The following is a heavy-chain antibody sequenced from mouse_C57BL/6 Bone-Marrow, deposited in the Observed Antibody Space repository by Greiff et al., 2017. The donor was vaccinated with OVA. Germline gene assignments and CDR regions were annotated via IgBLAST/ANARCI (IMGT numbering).Heavy chain of an antibody. Sequence: QVQLQQPGAELVKPGASVKLSCKASGYTFTSYWMQWVKQRPGQGLEWIGEIDPSDSYTNYNQKFKGKATLTVDTSSSTAYMQLSSLTSEDSAVYYCARKSLSNPRYYNGSSHFDYWGQGTTLTVSS. CDR2: IDPSDSYT. V-gene: IGHV1-50*01. CDR1: GYTFTSYW. J-gene: IGHJ2*01. CDR3: ARKSLSNPRYYNGSSHFDY. D-gene: IGHD1-1*01.